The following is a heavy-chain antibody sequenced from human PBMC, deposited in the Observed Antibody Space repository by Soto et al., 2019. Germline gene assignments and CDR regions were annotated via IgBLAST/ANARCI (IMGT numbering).Heavy chain of an antibody. V-gene: IGHV1-69*13. J-gene: IGHJ6*02. D-gene: IGHD3-10*01. CDR1: GGTFSSYA. Sequence: GASVRVSCKASGGTFSSYAISWVRQAPGQGLEWMGGIIPIFGTANYAQKFQGRVTIAADESTSTAYMELSSLRSEDTAGYYCARDSLHYYGSGSPDSYYGMDVWGQGTTVTVSS. CDR2: IIPIFGTA. CDR3: ARDSLHYYGSGSPDSYYGMDV.